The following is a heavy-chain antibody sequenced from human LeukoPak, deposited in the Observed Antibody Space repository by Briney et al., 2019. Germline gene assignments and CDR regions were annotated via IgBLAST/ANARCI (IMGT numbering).Heavy chain of an antibody. CDR3: ARGTYGSSAYYGTLNY. J-gene: IGHJ4*02. V-gene: IGHV1-46*01. D-gene: IGHD3-22*01. Sequence: ASVKASCKASGYTFTSYYMHWVRQAPGQGLEWMGIINPSGGSTSYAQKFQGRVTMTRDTSTSTVYMELSSLRPEDTAVYYCARGTYGSSAYYGTLNYWGQGTLVTVSS. CDR1: GYTFTSYY. CDR2: INPSGGST.